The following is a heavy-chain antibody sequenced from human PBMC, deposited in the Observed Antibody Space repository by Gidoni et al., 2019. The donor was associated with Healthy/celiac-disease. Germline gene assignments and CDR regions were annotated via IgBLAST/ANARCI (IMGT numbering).Heavy chain of an antibody. V-gene: IGHV1-46*01. CDR3: ARDRLRFLEWSPGPDAFDI. Sequence: QLQLVQSGAEVKKPGASVKVSCKASGYTFTSYYMHWVRQAPGQGLEWMGIINPSGGSTSYAQKFQSRVTMTRDTSTSTVYMELSSLRSEDTAVYYCARDRLRFLEWSPGPDAFDIWGQGTMVTVSS. D-gene: IGHD3-3*01. CDR2: INPSGGST. CDR1: GYTFTSYY. J-gene: IGHJ3*02.